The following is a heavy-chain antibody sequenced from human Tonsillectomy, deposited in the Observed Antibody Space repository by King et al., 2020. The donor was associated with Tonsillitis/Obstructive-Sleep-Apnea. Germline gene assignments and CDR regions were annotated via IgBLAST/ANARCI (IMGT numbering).Heavy chain of an antibody. CDR3: ARAQYYDILSVFLVY. D-gene: IGHD3-9*01. CDR2: ISYDGSNK. V-gene: IGHV3-30*04. Sequence: QLVQSGGGGVQPGRSLRLSCAASGFTFSSYDMHGVRQAPGKGLEWVAVISYDGSNKYYADSVKGRFTISRENSKNTLYLQMNSLRAEDTAVYFCARAQYYDILSVFLVYWGQGTLVTVSS. CDR1: GFTFSSYD. J-gene: IGHJ4*02.